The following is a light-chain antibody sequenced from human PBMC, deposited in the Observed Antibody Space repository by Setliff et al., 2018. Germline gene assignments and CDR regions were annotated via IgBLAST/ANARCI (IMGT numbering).Light chain of an antibody. CDR3: SAYAGSNNWGV. CDR1: SSDVGAYSH. V-gene: IGLV2-8*01. Sequence: QSALAQPASVSGSPGQSITISCAGTSSDVGAYSHVSWYQQHPDKAPKLILYEVTKRPSGVPDRFSGSKSGNTASLTVSGLQADDEADYYCSAYAGSNNWGVFGTGTKVTVL. CDR2: EVT. J-gene: IGLJ1*01.